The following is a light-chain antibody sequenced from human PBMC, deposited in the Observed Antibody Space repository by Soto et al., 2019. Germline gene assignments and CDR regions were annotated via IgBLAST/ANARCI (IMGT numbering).Light chain of an antibody. V-gene: IGKV4-1*01. J-gene: IGKJ1*01. CDR2: WAS. CDR1: QSIFYSSNNKNY. Sequence: DSLMTQSPDSLAVSLGERATINCKSSQSIFYSSNNKNYLTWYQQKPGQPPKLLIYWASTRESGVPDRFSGSGSGTDFTLTISSLRAEDVAVYYCQQYYSTPWTFGQGTKV. CDR3: QQYYSTPWT.